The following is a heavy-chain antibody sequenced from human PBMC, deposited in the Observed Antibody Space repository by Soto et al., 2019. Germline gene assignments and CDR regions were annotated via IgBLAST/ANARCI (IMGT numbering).Heavy chain of an antibody. J-gene: IGHJ6*02. CDR1: GGTFINHA. Sequence: QVQLVQSGAEVKKPGSSVKISCKASGGTFINHAFSWVRQAPGQGLEWMGGIIPMFGTADYSQKFQGRVTITEEESTTTAHMELSSLRSDDSAVYYCARDDATYCGGDCYRYFFYGLDVWGQGTTVTVSS. D-gene: IGHD2-21*02. CDR2: IIPMFGTA. CDR3: ARDDATYCGGDCYRYFFYGLDV. V-gene: IGHV1-69*01.